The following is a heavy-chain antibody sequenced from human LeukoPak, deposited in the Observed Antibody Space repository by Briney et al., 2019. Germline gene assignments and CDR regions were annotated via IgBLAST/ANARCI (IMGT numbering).Heavy chain of an antibody. CDR3: ARQRSNCSSDY. Sequence: SETLSLTCTVSGGSISSSSYYWGWLRQPPGKGLDWIETIYYTGSTYYNPSLKSRVTISVDTSKNQFSLKLSSVTAADTAVYFCARQRSNCSSDYWGQGTLVTVSS. J-gene: IGHJ4*01. CDR2: IYYTGST. V-gene: IGHV4-39*01. CDR1: GGSISSSSYY. D-gene: IGHD4-11*01.